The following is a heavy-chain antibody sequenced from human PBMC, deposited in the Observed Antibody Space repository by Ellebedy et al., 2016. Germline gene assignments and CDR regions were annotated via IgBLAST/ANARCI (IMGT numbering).Heavy chain of an antibody. V-gene: IGHV3-23*01. J-gene: IGHJ4*02. D-gene: IGHD4-17*01. Sequence: GGSLRLXCAAAGFSFKDFFMSWVRQAPGGGLEWISTISGDGDTTFSADSVKGRFTISRDNSRYTLYLQMDSLTAADTAVYYCYYGHYSGFWGQGTLVTVSS. CDR3: YYGHYSGF. CDR2: ISGDGDTT. CDR1: GFSFKDFF.